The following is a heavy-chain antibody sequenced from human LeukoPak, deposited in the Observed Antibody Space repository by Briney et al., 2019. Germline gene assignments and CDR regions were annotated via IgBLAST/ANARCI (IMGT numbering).Heavy chain of an antibody. CDR2: INPSGGRT. V-gene: IGHV1-46*01. Sequence: GASVKVSCKTSGYTFTNYYMHWVRQAPGQGLEWMGIINPSGGRTTYAQKLQGRVTMTRDMSTSPVYMELSSLRSEDTAVYYCARNVGTGAKDYWGQGTLVTVSS. D-gene: IGHD2-8*02. CDR3: ARNVGTGAKDY. J-gene: IGHJ4*02. CDR1: GYTFTNYY.